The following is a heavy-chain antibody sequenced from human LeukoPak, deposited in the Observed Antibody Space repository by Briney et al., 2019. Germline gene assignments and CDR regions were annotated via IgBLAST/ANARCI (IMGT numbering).Heavy chain of an antibody. CDR2: MYQTGSS. Sequence: SETLSLTCSVSGYSIGSGHYWGWIRQPPGKGLEWIGSMYQTGSSHYSPSLKSRVTISLDTSKNQISLKLTFVTAADTAFYFCARENVVAQGTFDYWGQGALVTVSS. D-gene: IGHD2-21*01. CDR1: GYSIGSGHY. CDR3: ARENVVAQGTFDY. J-gene: IGHJ4*02. V-gene: IGHV4-38-2*02.